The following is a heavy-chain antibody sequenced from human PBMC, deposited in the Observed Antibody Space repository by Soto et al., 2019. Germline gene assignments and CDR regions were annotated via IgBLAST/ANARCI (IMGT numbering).Heavy chain of an antibody. CDR2: ISYDGSNK. CDR1: GFTFSIYA. J-gene: IGHJ4*02. Sequence: PGGSLRLSCPASGFTFSIYAMHWVRPAPGKGLEWVAVISYDGSNKYYADSVKGRFTISRDNSKNTLYLQMNSLRAEDTAVYYCASIHYGVTTKNYWGQGTLVTVSS. V-gene: IGHV3-30-3*01. D-gene: IGHD4-4*01. CDR3: ASIHYGVTTKNY.